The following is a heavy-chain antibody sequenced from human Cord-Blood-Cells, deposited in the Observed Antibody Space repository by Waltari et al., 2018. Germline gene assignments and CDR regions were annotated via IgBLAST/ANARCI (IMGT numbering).Heavy chain of an antibody. Sequence: QVQLVQSGAEVKKPGSSVKVSCKASGGTFSSYAISWVRQAPGQGLEWMGGIIPSFSTANYAQKFQGRVTITAEESTSTAYMELSSLRSEDTAVYYCARNYYYDSSGYLYYYYYYMDVWGKGTTVTVSS. J-gene: IGHJ6*03. V-gene: IGHV1-69*01. CDR3: ARNYYYDSSGYLYYYYYYMDV. CDR2: IIPSFSTA. D-gene: IGHD3-22*01. CDR1: GGTFSSYA.